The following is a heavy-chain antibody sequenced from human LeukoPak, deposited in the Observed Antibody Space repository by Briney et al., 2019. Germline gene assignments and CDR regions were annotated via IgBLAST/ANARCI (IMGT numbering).Heavy chain of an antibody. D-gene: IGHD3-16*01. V-gene: IGHV3-21*01. J-gene: IGHJ4*02. CDR3: ARERSLRYYFDY. CDR1: GFTFSSYS. CDR2: ISSSSSYI. Sequence: GGSLRLSCAASGFTFSSYSMNWVRQAPGKGLEWVSSISSSSSYIYYADSVKGRFTISRDNAKNSLYLQMNSLRAEDTAVYYCARERSLRYYFDYWGQGTLVTVSS.